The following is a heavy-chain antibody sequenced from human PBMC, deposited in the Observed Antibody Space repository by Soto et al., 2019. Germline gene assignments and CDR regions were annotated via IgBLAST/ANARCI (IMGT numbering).Heavy chain of an antibody. J-gene: IGHJ3*02. V-gene: IGHV1-2*02. D-gene: IGHD3-22*01. CDR1: GYTFTGFY. CDR3: ARAKGVYDIRSEDAFDI. Sequence: QVQLVQSGAEVRKPEASVKVSCKASGYTFTGFYIHWVRQAPGQGLEWMGWIDPKSGGTHFAQQFQGRVTLTRDTSISTAYMELTRLTSDDSAVYYCARAKGVYDIRSEDAFDIWGQGTMVTVSS. CDR2: IDPKSGGT.